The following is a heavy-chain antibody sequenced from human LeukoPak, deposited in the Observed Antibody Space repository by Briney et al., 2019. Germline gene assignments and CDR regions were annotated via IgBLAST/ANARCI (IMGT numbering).Heavy chain of an antibody. Sequence: SETLSLTCAAYGGFFIGHYWSWVRQPPGKGLEWIGEINHSGSTNYNPSLKSRVTISVDTSKNQVSLKLSSVTAADTAVYYCATIGWNATFSIDVWGKGTTVIVSS. CDR3: ATIGWNATFSIDV. CDR1: GGFFIGHY. CDR2: INHSGST. J-gene: IGHJ6*03. V-gene: IGHV4-34*01. D-gene: IGHD1-1*01.